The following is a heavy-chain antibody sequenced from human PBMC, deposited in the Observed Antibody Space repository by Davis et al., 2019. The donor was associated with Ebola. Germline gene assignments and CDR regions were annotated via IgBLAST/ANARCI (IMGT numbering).Heavy chain of an antibody. V-gene: IGHV3-11*01. J-gene: IGHJ6*02. Sequence: PGGSLRLSCAASGFTFSDYYMSWIRQAPGKGLEWVSYISSSGSTIYYADSVKGRFTISRDNAKNSLYLQMNSLRAEDTAVYYCARYFSLLVSDYGMDVWGQGTTVTVSS. CDR3: ARYFSLLVSDYGMDV. CDR2: ISSSGSTI. CDR1: GFTFSDYY. D-gene: IGHD2-8*02.